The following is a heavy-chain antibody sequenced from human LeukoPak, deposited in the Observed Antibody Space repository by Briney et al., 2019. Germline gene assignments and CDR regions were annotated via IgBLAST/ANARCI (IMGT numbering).Heavy chain of an antibody. V-gene: IGHV3-9*01. D-gene: IGHD3-16*02. J-gene: IGHJ6*03. CDR2: ISWNSGSI. CDR3: ARDWCGYTSCYSTNFYYFMDV. CDR1: GFTFDDYA. Sequence: PGRSLRLSCAASGFTFDDYAMHWVRQAPGKGLEWVSGISWNSGSIGYADSVKGRFTISRDNAKNSLYLQMNSLRAEDTAVYYCARDWCGYTSCYSTNFYYFMDVWGKGTTVTVSS.